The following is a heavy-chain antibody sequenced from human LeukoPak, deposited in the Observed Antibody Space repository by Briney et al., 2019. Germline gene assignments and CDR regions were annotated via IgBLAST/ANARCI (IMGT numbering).Heavy chain of an antibody. CDR3: ARDLDDSSGYYYFDY. CDR2: IWYDGSNK. Sequence: GGSLRLSCAASGFTFSSYGMHWVRQAPGKGLEWVAVIWYDGSNKYYADSVKGRFTISRDNPKSTLYLQMNSLRAEDTAVYYCARDLDDSSGYYYFDYWGQGTLVTVSS. J-gene: IGHJ4*02. D-gene: IGHD3-22*01. V-gene: IGHV3-33*01. CDR1: GFTFSSYG.